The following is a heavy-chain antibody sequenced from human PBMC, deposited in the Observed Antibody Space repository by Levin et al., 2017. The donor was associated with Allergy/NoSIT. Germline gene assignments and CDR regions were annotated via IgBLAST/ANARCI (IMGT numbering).Heavy chain of an antibody. V-gene: IGHV3-74*01. D-gene: IGHD3-10*01. CDR3: ATAGLQGDGSGSHYEVFDH. CDR2: INGDGSST. J-gene: IGHJ4*02. CDR1: GFTFSSYW. Sequence: AGGSLRLSCAASGFTFSSYWMHWVRQAPGKGLVWVSRINGDGSSTDYADSVKGRFTISRDNAKNTLYLQMNSLRAEDTAVFYCATAGLQGDGSGSHYEVFDHWGQGTLVTVSS.